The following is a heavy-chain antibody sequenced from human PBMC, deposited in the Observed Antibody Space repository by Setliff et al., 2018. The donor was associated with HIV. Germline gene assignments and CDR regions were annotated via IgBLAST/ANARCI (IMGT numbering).Heavy chain of an antibody. CDR1: GDSIRSNF. CDR2: IYTSGST. Sequence: PSETLSLTCTVSGDSIRSNFNYWGWIRQPPGKGLEWIGHIYTSGSTNYNPPLKSRVTISADTSKNQFSLKLSSVTAADTAVYYCARGLGGWSVFDPWGQGALVTVSS. CDR3: ARGLGGWSVFDP. J-gene: IGHJ5*02. V-gene: IGHV4-4*09.